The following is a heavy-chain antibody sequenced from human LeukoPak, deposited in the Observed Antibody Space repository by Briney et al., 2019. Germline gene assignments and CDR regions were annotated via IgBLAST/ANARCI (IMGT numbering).Heavy chain of an antibody. Sequence: PSETQSLTCAVYGGSFSGYYWSWIRQPPGKGLEWIGEINHSGSTNYNPSLKSRVTISVDTSKNQFSLKLSSVTAADTAVYYCARAGHDYVWGSYRYPNWFDPWGQGTLVTVSS. J-gene: IGHJ5*02. CDR1: GGSFSGYY. V-gene: IGHV4-34*01. CDR3: ARAGHDYVWGSYRYPNWFDP. CDR2: INHSGST. D-gene: IGHD3-16*02.